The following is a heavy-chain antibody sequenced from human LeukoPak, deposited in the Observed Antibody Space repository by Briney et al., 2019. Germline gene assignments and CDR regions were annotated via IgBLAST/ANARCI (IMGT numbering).Heavy chain of an antibody. D-gene: IGHD6-19*01. J-gene: IGHJ3*02. CDR2: IWYDGSNK. CDR1: GFDYSNYG. Sequence: GGSLRLSCAASGFDYSNYGMHWVRQAPGKGLEWVAVIWYDGSNKYYADSVKGRFTISRDNSKNTLYLQMNSLRAEDTAVYYCARDSSGWSHDAFDIWGQGTMVTVSS. V-gene: IGHV3-33*08. CDR3: ARDSSGWSHDAFDI.